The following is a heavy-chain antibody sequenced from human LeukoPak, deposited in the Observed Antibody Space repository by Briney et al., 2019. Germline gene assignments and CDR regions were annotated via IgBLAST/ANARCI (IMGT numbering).Heavy chain of an antibody. CDR3: ARGRQDVTMIVVVMTAVSYYLDA. V-gene: IGHV4-34*01. Sequence: SETLPLTCAVYGGSFSGYYWTWIRQTPEKGLEWIGEMNPSGSTSYNPSLKSRVTISVDTSKNQFSLKLSSVTAADTAVYYCARGRQDVTMIVVVMTAVSYYLDAWGKGTTVTVS. D-gene: IGHD3-22*01. J-gene: IGHJ6*03. CDR2: MNPSGST. CDR1: GGSFSGYY.